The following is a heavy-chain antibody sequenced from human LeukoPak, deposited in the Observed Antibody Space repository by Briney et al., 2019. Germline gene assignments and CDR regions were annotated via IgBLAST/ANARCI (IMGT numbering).Heavy chain of an antibody. V-gene: IGHV3-23*01. CDR2: ISDVGDHS. D-gene: IGHD6-19*01. CDR1: GFTFSSCA. Sequence: GKSLRLSCGASGFTFSSCAMSWVRQAPGKGLEWVSAISDVGDHSHYIDSVKGRFTISRDNSKNTLFLQMNYLRVEDTAVYYCAKSSRYGTGWYGRIDYWGQGTLVTVSS. CDR3: AKSSRYGTGWYGRIDY. J-gene: IGHJ4*02.